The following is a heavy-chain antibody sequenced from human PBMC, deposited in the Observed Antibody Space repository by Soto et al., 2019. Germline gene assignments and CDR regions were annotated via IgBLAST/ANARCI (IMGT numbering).Heavy chain of an antibody. D-gene: IGHD3-10*01. V-gene: IGHV1-69*13. CDR1: GGTFSSYA. Sequence: SVKVSCKASGGTFSSYAISWVRQASGQGLEWMGGIIPIFGTANYAQKFQGRVTITADESTSTAYMELSSLRSEDTAVYYCARVGQVVRGVTHYYYYGMDVWGQGTTVTVSS. CDR3: ARVGQVVRGVTHYYYYGMDV. CDR2: IIPIFGTA. J-gene: IGHJ6*02.